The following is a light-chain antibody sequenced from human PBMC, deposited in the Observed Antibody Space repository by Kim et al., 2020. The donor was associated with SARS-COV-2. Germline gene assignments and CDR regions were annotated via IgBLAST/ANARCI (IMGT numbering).Light chain of an antibody. CDR3: QHHSTYPIT. CDR1: QSIGGW. J-gene: IGKJ5*01. CDR2: DAS. Sequence: ASVGDRVTITCRASQSIGGWLAWYQQKPGKAPKLLIYDASSVESGVPSRFGGSGSGTEFTLTISSLQPDDSATYYCQHHSTYPITFGQGTRLEIK. V-gene: IGKV1-5*01.